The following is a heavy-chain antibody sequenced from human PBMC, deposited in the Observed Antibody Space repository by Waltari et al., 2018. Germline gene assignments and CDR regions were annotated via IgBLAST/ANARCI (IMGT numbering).Heavy chain of an antibody. CDR1: GGSIRSGSYY. D-gene: IGHD2-15*01. V-gene: IGHV4-61*02. CDR2: IYTSGST. J-gene: IGHJ6*02. Sequence: QVQLQESGPGLVKPSQTLSLTCPVPGGSIRSGSYYWSWTRQPAGKGRGWIGRIYTSGSTNYNPSLKSRVTISVDTSKNQFSLKLSSVTAADTAVYYCARESLGYCSGGSCYYYYGMDVWGQGTTVTVSS. CDR3: ARESLGYCSGGSCYYYYGMDV.